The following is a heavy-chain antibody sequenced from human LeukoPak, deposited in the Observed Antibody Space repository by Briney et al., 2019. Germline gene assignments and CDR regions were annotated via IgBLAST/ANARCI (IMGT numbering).Heavy chain of an antibody. V-gene: IGHV3-48*02. J-gene: IGHJ4*02. CDR2: FSATSGTI. CDR1: GFTFSSYT. D-gene: IGHD6-19*01. Sequence: GGSLRLSCAASGFTFSSYTMNWVRQAPGKGLEWVSYFSATSGTIYYANSVRGRFTISRDNAKNSLYLQMNSLRDEDTAVYYCAKSSGWFLDYWGQGTLVTVSS. CDR3: AKSSGWFLDY.